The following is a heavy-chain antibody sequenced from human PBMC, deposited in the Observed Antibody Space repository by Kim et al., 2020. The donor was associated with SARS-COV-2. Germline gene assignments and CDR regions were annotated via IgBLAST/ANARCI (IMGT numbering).Heavy chain of an antibody. V-gene: IGHV4-39*07. CDR1: GGSISSSSYY. CDR2: IYYSGST. CDR3: ARAITYYDILTGYSQGYFDY. D-gene: IGHD3-9*01. J-gene: IGHJ4*02. Sequence: SETLSLTCTVSGGSISSSSYYWGWIRQPPGKGLEWIGSIYYSGSTYYNPSLKSRVTISVDTSKNQFSLKLSSVTAADTAVYYCARAITYYDILTGYSQGYFDYWGQGTLVTVSS.